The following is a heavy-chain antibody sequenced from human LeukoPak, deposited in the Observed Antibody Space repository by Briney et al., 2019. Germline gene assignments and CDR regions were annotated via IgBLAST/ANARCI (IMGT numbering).Heavy chain of an antibody. V-gene: IGHV3-74*01. CDR2: INSDGSST. J-gene: IGHJ3*02. CDR3: ARDEDWSGYYGAFDI. CDR1: GFTFNIYW. Sequence: PGGSLRLSCAASGFTFNIYWMHWVRQAPGKGLVWVSRINSDGSSTSYADSVKGRFTISRDNAKNTLYLQMNSLRAEDTAVYYCARDEDWSGYYGAFDIWGQGTMVTVSS. D-gene: IGHD3-3*01.